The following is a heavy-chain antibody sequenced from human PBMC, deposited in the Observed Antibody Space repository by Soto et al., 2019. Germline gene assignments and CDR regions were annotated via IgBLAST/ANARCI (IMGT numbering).Heavy chain of an antibody. Sequence: ASVKVSCKVSACSLTELSMHWVRQAPGKGLEWMGGFDPEDAEIIYAQKFQGRVTMTEDTSTDTAYMELSSLRSEDTAVYYCAGISMIVVGAYGMDVWGQGTTVTVSS. D-gene: IGHD3-22*01. CDR1: ACSLTELS. J-gene: IGHJ6*02. V-gene: IGHV1-24*01. CDR3: AGISMIVVGAYGMDV. CDR2: FDPEDAEI.